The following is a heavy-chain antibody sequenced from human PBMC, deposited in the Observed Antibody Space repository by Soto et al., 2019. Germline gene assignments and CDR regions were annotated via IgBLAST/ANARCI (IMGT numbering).Heavy chain of an antibody. D-gene: IGHD1-26*01. J-gene: IGHJ3*02. CDR3: AKGVGNAFDI. Sequence: QVQLVESGGGVVQPGRSLRLSCAASGFTFSSYGMHWVRQAPPKGLVWVAVISFDGSYRNYADSVKGRFTISRDNSKNTLYRQMNSLRAEDTAVYYCAKGVGNAFDIWGQGTMVTVSS. CDR2: ISFDGSYR. CDR1: GFTFSSYG. V-gene: IGHV3-30*18.